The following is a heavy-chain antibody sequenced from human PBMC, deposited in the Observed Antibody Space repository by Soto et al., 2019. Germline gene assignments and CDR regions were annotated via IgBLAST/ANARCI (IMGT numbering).Heavy chain of an antibody. CDR3: AKGIEYSRSSRALAPNWFDP. CDR2: ISGSGGST. Sequence: GGSLILSCAASGFTFSGYAMSWVRQAPGKGLEWVSAISGSGGSTYYADSVKGRFTISRYNSKTTLYLQMNSLRAEDTAVYYCAKGIEYSRSSRALAPNWFDPWGQGSLVTVSS. CDR1: GFTFSGYA. V-gene: IGHV3-23*01. D-gene: IGHD6-6*01. J-gene: IGHJ5*02.